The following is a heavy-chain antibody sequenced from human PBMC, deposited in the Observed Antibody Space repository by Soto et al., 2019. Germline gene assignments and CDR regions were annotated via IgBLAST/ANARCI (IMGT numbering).Heavy chain of an antibody. J-gene: IGHJ5*02. V-gene: IGHV4-4*07. CDR3: ARDDYKDGGNNWFDP. CDR2: IYTRERT. CDR1: GGSVTNYY. D-gene: IGHD3-16*01. Sequence: SETLSLTCTVSGGSVTNYYWSWIRQPAGKGLEWIGRIYTRERTNYNLSFRNRVTMSVDTSKNQFSLKLDAVTAADTAVYYCARDDYKDGGNNWFDPWGQGTLVTVSS.